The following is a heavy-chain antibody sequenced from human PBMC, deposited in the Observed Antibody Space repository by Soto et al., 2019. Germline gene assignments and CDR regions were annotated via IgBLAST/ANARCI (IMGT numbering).Heavy chain of an antibody. J-gene: IGHJ4*02. Sequence: EVQLLESGGGLVQPGGSLRLSCAASGFTFSSCAMGWVRQAPGKGLEWGSGISGNGGRTYYADSVQGRFTISRATSKNTLYLQMDSLGAEDTAIYYCAKVVGDGNDYYDFWGQGTLVTVSS. V-gene: IGHV3-23*01. CDR1: GFTFSSCA. D-gene: IGHD3-22*01. CDR3: AKVVGDGNDYYDF. CDR2: ISGNGGRT.